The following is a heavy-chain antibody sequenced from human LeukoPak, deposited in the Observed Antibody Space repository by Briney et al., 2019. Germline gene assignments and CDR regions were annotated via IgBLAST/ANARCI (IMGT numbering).Heavy chain of an antibody. V-gene: IGHV3-7*01. CDR1: GFTFSSYW. CDR3: ARSDPPPSGSFDY. D-gene: IGHD1-26*01. Sequence: GGSLRLSCAASGFTFSSYWMSRVRQAPGKGLEWVANIKQDGSEKYYVDSVKGRFTISRDNAKNSLYLQMNSLRAEDTAVYYCARSDPPPSGSFDYWGQGTLVTVSS. CDR2: IKQDGSEK. J-gene: IGHJ4*02.